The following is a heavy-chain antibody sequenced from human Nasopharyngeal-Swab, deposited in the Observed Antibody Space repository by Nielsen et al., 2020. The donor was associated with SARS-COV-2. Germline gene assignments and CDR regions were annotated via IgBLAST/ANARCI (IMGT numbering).Heavy chain of an antibody. Sequence: GESLKISCAASGFTSSSFGMHWVRQAPGKGLEWVALIAHDASNEYYGDSVKGRFSISRDSSKNTLYLQMNSLRAEDENTAVYYCAREPDGDYAFDYWGQGTLVTVSS. D-gene: IGHD4-17*01. J-gene: IGHJ4*02. V-gene: IGHV3-30*03. CDR1: GFTSSSFG. CDR2: IAHDASNE. CDR3: AREPDGDYAFDY.